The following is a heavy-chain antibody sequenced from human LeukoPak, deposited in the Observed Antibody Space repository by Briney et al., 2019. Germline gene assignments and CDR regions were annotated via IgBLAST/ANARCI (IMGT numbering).Heavy chain of an antibody. J-gene: IGHJ4*02. CDR2: IFYNETA. CDR1: GGYLSNHY. CDR3: ERLQFCSGHDY. Sequence: PSETLSLTHTVSGGYLSNHYRSWLRQPPGQGRAYVGYIFYNETAHYKPSLKSRVSISVDTSKNQVSLKLGSLTAADTAVYYCERLQFCSGHDYWGPGTMVTASS. V-gene: IGHV4-59*08. D-gene: IGHD3-3*01.